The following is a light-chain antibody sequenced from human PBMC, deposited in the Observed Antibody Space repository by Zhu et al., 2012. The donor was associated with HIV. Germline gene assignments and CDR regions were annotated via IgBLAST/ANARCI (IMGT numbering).Light chain of an antibody. J-gene: IGKJ4*01. V-gene: IGKV3-11*01. CDR2: DAS. CDR1: QSVNSY. Sequence: EIVLTQSPATLSLSPGERATLSCRASQSVNSYLAWYQQKPGQAPRLLIYDASNRATGIPARFSGSGSGTDFTLTISSLEPEDFALYYCQQRVNWPLTFGGGTKVE. CDR3: QQRVNWPLT.